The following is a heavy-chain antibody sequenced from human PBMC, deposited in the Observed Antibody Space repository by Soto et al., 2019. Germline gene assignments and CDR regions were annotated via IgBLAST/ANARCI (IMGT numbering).Heavy chain of an antibody. V-gene: IGHV1-18*01. CDR2: ISGYNGNT. CDR3: SRFIMVGGWFDPNYYHGMDV. J-gene: IGHJ6*02. D-gene: IGHD6-19*01. Sequence: QVQLVQSGAEVKKPGASVTVSCKTSGYTFSNYGINWVRQAPGQGLEWMGWISGYNGNTNYVQTVQGRVTMTTDTSTGTVYMEPRSLKSDDTAIYYCSRFIMVGGWFDPNYYHGMDVLGQGTTVTVSS. CDR1: GYTFSNYG.